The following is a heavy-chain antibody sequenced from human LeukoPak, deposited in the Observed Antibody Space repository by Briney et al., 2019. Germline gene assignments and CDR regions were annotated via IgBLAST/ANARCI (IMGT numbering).Heavy chain of an antibody. V-gene: IGHV4-4*02. CDR2: IYISGST. CDR3: TRHGSYSHGF. D-gene: IGHD3-10*01. CDR1: GGSISSGGY. Sequence: SGTLSLTCAVSGGSISSGGYWSWVRQPPGKGLEWIGQIYISGSTNYNPSPDSRVTMSLDKSRNQLSLRLKSMTAADTAVYYCTRHGSYSHGFWGQGALVTVAS. J-gene: IGHJ4*02.